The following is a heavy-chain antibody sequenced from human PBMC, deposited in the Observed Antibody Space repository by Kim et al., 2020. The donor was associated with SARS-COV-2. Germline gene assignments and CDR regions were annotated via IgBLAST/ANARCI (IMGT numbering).Heavy chain of an antibody. V-gene: IGHV4-39*01. D-gene: IGHD6-13*01. J-gene: IGHJ5*02. Sequence: TYYTPYLKSRVTISVETSKNQFSLMLSSVTATDTSVYYCARQQLANWFDPWGQGTLVTVSS. CDR2: T. CDR3: ARQQLANWFDP.